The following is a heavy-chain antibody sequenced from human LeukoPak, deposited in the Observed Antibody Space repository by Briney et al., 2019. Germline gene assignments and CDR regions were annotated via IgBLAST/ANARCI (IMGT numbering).Heavy chain of an antibody. J-gene: IGHJ4*02. D-gene: IGHD2-2*03. Sequence: SETLSLTCAVSGGSISSTTSYWGWIRQPPGKGLEWIGGIYYSGSTFYNPSLKSRVTISVDTSKNQLSLRLSSVTAADTAVYYCARHGSTDYFDYWGQGTPVTVSS. CDR1: GGSISSTTSY. CDR3: ARHGSTDYFDY. V-gene: IGHV4-39*01. CDR2: IYYSGST.